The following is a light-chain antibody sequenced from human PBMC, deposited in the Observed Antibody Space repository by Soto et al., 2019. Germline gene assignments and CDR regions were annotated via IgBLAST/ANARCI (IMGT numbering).Light chain of an antibody. J-gene: IGKJ3*01. V-gene: IGKV1-39*01. CDR3: QQFDDYPFT. CDR2: AAS. Sequence: DIQMTQSPSSLSASVGDRVTITCQASQTISGYLNWYQQKPGKAPELLIYAASYLGNGVPSRFSGFGSGTEFTLTISSLQPEDFATYYCQQFDDYPFTFGPGTKVDI. CDR1: QTISGY.